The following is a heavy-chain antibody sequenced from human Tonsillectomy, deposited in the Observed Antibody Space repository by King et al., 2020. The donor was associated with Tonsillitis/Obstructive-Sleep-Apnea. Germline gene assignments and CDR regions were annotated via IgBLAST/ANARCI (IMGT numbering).Heavy chain of an antibody. CDR3: AKDCWGYSCSRWSDY. CDR2: ISDSGGST. V-gene: IGHV3-23*04. D-gene: IGHD6-13*01. Sequence: EVQLVVSGGGLVQPGGSLRLSCAASGFTFSSYAMSWVRQTPGRGLEWVSTISDSGGSTYYADSVKGRFTISRDNSKDTLYLQMNSLRAEDTTVYYCAKDCWGYSCSRWSDYWGQGTLVSVSS. J-gene: IGHJ4*02. CDR1: GFTFSSYA.